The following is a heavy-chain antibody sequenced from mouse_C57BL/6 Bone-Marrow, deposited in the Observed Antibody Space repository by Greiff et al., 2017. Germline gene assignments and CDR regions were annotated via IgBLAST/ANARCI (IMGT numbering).Heavy chain of an antibody. CDR3: ARHLLFFYYYAMDY. V-gene: IGHV1-81*01. Sequence: VQRVESGAELARPGASVKLSCKASGYTFTSYGISWVKQRTGQGLEWIGEIYPRSGNTYYNEKFKGKATLTADKSSSTAYMELRSLTSEDSAVYFCARHLLFFYYYAMDYWGQGTSVTVSS. CDR1: GYTFTSYG. D-gene: IGHD2-10*01. CDR2: IYPRSGNT. J-gene: IGHJ4*01.